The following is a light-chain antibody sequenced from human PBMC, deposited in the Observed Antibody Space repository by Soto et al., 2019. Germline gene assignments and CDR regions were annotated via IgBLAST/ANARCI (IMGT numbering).Light chain of an antibody. Sequence: DIVLTQSPGTLSLSPGERAALSCRASQSVSSSYLAWYQQKPGQAPRLLIYGASNRATGIPDRFSGSGSGTDFTLTISRLQSEDFAVYYCQQYNNWPTFGQGTKV. CDR2: GAS. V-gene: IGKV3-20*01. CDR1: QSVSSSY. CDR3: QQYNNWPT. J-gene: IGKJ1*01.